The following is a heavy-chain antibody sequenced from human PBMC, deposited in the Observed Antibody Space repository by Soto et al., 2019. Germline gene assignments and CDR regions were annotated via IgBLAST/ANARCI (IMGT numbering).Heavy chain of an antibody. CDR3: AKGGSSGYYPFNFDH. V-gene: IGHV3-30*18. D-gene: IGHD3-22*01. J-gene: IGHJ4*02. CDR2: VSYDGDNI. CDR1: GFTFTNYG. Sequence: QVQLVESGGSVVQPGRSLRLSCAASGFTFTNYGMHWVRQAPGKGLEWVAVVSYDGDNINYADSLKGRFTISRDNSKNTLYLQMNSLRAEDTAVYYCAKGGSSGYYPFNFDHWGQGTLVTVSS.